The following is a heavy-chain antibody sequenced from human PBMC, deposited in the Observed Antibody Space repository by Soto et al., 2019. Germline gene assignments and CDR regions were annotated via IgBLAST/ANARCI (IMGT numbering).Heavy chain of an antibody. CDR3: ARGGGYSYGSFDY. J-gene: IGHJ4*02. CDR2: INRNGSST. V-gene: IGHV3-74*01. D-gene: IGHD5-18*01. Sequence: EVQLVESGGGLVQPGGSLRLSCAASGFTFSSYWMHWFRQAPGQGLVWVSRINRNGSSTSYADSVKGRFTISRDNAKNTLYLQMNSLRAEDTAVYYCARGGGYSYGSFDYWGQGTLVTVSS. CDR1: GFTFSSYW.